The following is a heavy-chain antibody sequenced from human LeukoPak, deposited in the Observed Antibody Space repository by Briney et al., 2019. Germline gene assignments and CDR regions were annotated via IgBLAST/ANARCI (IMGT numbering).Heavy chain of an antibody. CDR2: IYYSGST. V-gene: IGHV4-30-4*01. Sequence: SETLSLTCTVSGGSISSGDYYWSWFRQPPGKGLEWIGYIYYSGSTYYNPSLKSRVTISVDTSKNQFSLKLSSVTAADTAVYYCASIPNDYGDDRDAFDIWGQGTMVTVSS. D-gene: IGHD4-17*01. CDR1: GGSISSGDYY. CDR3: ASIPNDYGDDRDAFDI. J-gene: IGHJ3*02.